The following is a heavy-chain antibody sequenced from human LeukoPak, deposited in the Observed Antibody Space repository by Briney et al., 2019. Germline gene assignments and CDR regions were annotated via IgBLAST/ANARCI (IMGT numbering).Heavy chain of an antibody. Sequence: SGTLSLTCTVSGGSISSYYWSWIRQPPGKGLEWIGRIYTSGSTNYNPSLKSRVSMSLDTSKNQFSLQLSSVPAADPAVYYCARGLEGGRYYYYGMDVWGRGTTVTV. D-gene: IGHD1-1*01. J-gene: IGHJ6*04. V-gene: IGHV4-4*07. CDR1: GGSISSYY. CDR2: IYTSGST. CDR3: ARGLEGGRYYYYGMDV.